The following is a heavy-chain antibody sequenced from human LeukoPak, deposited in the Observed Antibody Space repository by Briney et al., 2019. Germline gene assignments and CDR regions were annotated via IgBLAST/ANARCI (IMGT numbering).Heavy chain of an antibody. J-gene: IGHJ4*02. Sequence: SETLSLTCAVYGGSFSPYYWSWIRQPPGKGLEWIGEINHSGSTNYNPSLKSRVTISVDASKNQFSLRLSSVTAADTAVYYCARGGFYCGGDCYVDYWGQGTLVTVSS. CDR3: ARGGFYCGGDCYVDY. CDR1: GGSFSPYY. D-gene: IGHD2-21*02. V-gene: IGHV4-34*01. CDR2: INHSGST.